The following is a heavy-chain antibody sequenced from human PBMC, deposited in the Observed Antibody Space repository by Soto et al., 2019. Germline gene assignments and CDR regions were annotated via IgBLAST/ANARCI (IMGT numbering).Heavy chain of an antibody. CDR2: IIPIFGTA. V-gene: IGHV1-69*13. CDR1: GGTFSSYA. Sequence: ASVKVSCKASGGTFSSYAISWVRQAPGQGLEWMGGIIPIFGTANYAQKFQGRVTITADESTSTAYMELSSLRSEDTAAYYCARGAYDSSGYYYPPAFDYWGQGTLVTVS. J-gene: IGHJ4*02. CDR3: ARGAYDSSGYYYPPAFDY. D-gene: IGHD3-22*01.